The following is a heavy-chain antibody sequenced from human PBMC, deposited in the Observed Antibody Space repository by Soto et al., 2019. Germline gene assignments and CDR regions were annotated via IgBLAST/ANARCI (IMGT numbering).Heavy chain of an antibody. CDR1: GGTFSTYT. D-gene: IGHD3-16*01. CDR3: AGHPASHYNDSHASSSH. CDR2: IIPIIGII. V-gene: IGHV1-69*02. Sequence: QVQLVQSGAGVKKPGSSVKVSCKASGGTFSTYTITWVRQAPGQGIEWLGMIIPIIGIIKYAQKFKGRVTILSDKVTGPADIVLTGLRSDDTAVYYCAGHPASHYNDSHASSSHLGQGTLVTVSS. J-gene: IGHJ4*02.